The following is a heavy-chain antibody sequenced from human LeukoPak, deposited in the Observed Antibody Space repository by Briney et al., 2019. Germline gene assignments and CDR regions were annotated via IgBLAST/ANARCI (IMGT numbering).Heavy chain of an antibody. CDR2: ISYDGSNK. V-gene: IGHV3-30-3*01. CDR1: GFTFSSYA. Sequence: PGGSLRLSCAASGFTFSSYAMHWVRQAPGKGLEWVAVISYDGSNKYYADSVKGRFTISRDNSKNTLYLQMNSLRAEDTAVYYCAPVVVIPLWGQGTLVTVSS. J-gene: IGHJ4*02. CDR3: APVVVIPL. D-gene: IGHD3-22*01.